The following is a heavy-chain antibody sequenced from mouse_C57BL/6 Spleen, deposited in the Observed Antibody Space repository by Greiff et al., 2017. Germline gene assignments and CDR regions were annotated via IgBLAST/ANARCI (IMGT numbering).Heavy chain of an antibody. CDR2: IYPRRGNT. J-gene: IGHJ3*01. D-gene: IGHD3-2*02. Sequence: VQLQQSGAELARPGASVKLSCKASGYTFTSYGISWVKQRTGQGLEWIGAIYPRRGNTYYNEKFKGKATLAADKSSSTAYMELRSLTSEDSAVYFCARGLSPSYPYAYWGQGPLVTVSA. CDR3: ARGLSPSYPYAY. V-gene: IGHV1-81*01. CDR1: GYTFTSYG.